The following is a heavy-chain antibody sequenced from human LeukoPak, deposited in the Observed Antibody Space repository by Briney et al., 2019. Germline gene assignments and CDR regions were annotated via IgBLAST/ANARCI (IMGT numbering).Heavy chain of an antibody. CDR2: ISGSGGST. V-gene: IGHV3-23*01. J-gene: IGHJ4*02. D-gene: IGHD4-17*01. CDR1: GFTFSNAW. CDR3: AKTPNTVTTIDY. Sequence: GGSLRLSCAASGFTFSNAWMSWVRQAPGKGLEWVSAISGSGGSTYYADSVKGRFTISRDNSKNTLYLQMNSLRAEDTAVYYCAKTPNTVTTIDYWGQGTLVTVSS.